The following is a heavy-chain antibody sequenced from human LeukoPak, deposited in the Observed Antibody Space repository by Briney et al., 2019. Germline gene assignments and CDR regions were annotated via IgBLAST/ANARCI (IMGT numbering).Heavy chain of an antibody. V-gene: IGHV5-51*01. CDR3: ARMEDSSSWYAPWNWFDP. D-gene: IGHD6-13*01. CDR1: GYSFTSYW. CDR2: IYPGGSDT. Sequence: PGESLKISCKGSGYSFTSYWIGWVRQMPGKGLEWMGIIYPGGSDTRYSPSFQGQVTISADKSISTAYLQWSSLKASDTAMYYCARMEDSSSWYAPWNWFDPWGQGTLVTVSS. J-gene: IGHJ5*02.